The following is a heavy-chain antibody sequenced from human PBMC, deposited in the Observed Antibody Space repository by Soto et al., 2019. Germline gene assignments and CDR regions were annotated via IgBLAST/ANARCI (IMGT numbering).Heavy chain of an antibody. V-gene: IGHV1-69*02. J-gene: IGHJ5*02. CDR2: IIPILGIA. D-gene: IGHD4-17*01. CDR3: AGLRYGDYVWFDP. Sequence: SVKVSCKASGGTFSSYTISWVRQAPGQGLEWMGRIIPILGIANYAQKFQGRVTITADKSTSTAYMELSSLRSEDTAVYYCAGLRYGDYVWFDPWGQGTLVTVSS. CDR1: GGTFSSYT.